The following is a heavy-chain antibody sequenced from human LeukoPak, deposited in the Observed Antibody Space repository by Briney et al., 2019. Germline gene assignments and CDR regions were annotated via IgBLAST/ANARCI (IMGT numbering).Heavy chain of an antibody. CDR3: ARDLAGYYDSSGYYYVT. V-gene: IGHV1-69*05. J-gene: IGHJ5*02. Sequence: SVKVSCKASGGTFSSYAISWVRQAPGQGLEWMGGIIPIFGTANYAQKFQGRVTMTRNTSISTAYMELSRLRSDDTAVYYCARDLAGYYDSSGYYYVTWGQGTLVTVSS. CDR1: GGTFSSYA. D-gene: IGHD3-22*01. CDR2: IIPIFGTA.